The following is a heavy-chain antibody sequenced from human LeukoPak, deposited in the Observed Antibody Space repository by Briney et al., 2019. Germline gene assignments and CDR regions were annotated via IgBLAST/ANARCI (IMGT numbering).Heavy chain of an antibody. CDR3: AKVTRDCSGGSCYSSNDY. V-gene: IGHV3-23*01. Sequence: GGSLRLSCAASGFTFSSYAMSWVRQAPGKGLEWVSAISGSGGSTYYADSVKGRFTISRDNSKNTLYLQMNSLRAEDTAVYYCAKVTRDCSGGSCYSSNDYWGQGTLVTVSS. CDR2: ISGSGGST. J-gene: IGHJ4*02. D-gene: IGHD2-15*01. CDR1: GFTFSSYA.